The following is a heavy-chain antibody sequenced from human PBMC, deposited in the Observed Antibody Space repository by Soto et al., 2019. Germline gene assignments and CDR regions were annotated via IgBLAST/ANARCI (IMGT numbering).Heavy chain of an antibody. CDR1: GGSISGYY. Sequence: SETLSLTCTVSGGSISGYYWSWIRQPPGKGLEWIGCMYNTGSTVYNPSFKSRVTISVDTSKNQFSLKLNSVTAADTAVYYCARDLWGYCGTDCYPLDVWGQGTTVT. CDR3: ARDLWGYCGTDCYPLDV. CDR2: MYNTGST. D-gene: IGHD2-21*02. J-gene: IGHJ6*02. V-gene: IGHV4-59*01.